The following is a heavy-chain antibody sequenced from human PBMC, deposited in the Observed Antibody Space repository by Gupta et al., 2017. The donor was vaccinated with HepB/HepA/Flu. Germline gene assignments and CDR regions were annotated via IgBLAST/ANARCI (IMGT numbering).Heavy chain of an antibody. J-gene: IGHJ6*02. Sequence: QVQLQESGPGLVKSSKTLSLTCAVAGCSMSGYYWTWMRQPPGKEMGWIGYRYYTGSTNYNPSLKSRGAVFVDTSKNQFSLRLSSVTAADTAVYFCARAPYAYYGLDVWGQGTTVTVSS. D-gene: IGHD2-2*01. CDR1: GCSMSGYY. V-gene: IGHV4-59*01. CDR3: ARAPYAYYGLDV. CDR2: RYYTGST.